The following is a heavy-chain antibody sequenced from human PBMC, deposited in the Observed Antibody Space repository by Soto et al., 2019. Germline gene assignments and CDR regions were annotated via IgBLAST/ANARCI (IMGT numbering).Heavy chain of an antibody. CDR3: VNGTQLLSYYFES. CDR1: RFTFSSCS. J-gene: IGHJ4*02. V-gene: IGHV3-64D*08. Sequence: GGSLRLSCSASRFTFSSCSIHWVRHAPGKGLEYVSGITSDGDNTYHEDSVKGRFTISRDNSKNNLYLQMSSLRVDDTAVYYCVNGTQLLSYYFESGGQGALVKVSS. D-gene: IGHD3-10*02. CDR2: ITSDGDNT.